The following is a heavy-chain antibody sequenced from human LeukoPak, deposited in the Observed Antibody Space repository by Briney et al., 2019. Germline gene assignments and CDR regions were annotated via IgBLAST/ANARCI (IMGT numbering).Heavy chain of an antibody. D-gene: IGHD5-12*01. CDR3: AREPTSGREPTSGRPLDY. CDR1: GGSISGYF. J-gene: IGHJ4*02. Sequence: SETLSLTCTVSGGSISGYFWTWIRQPAGKGLEWIGRMYSTGSNNYNPSLKSRVTMSLDTSKNHFSLNLTSVTAADTAVYYCAREPTSGREPTSGRPLDYWGQGTLVTVTS. CDR2: MYSTGSN. V-gene: IGHV4-4*07.